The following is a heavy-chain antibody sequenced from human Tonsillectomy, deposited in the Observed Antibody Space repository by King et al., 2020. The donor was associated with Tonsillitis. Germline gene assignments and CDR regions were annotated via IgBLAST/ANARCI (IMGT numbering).Heavy chain of an antibody. CDR3: AKGKGKLWSSALDH. V-gene: IGHV3-9*01. Sequence: VQLVESGGGLVQPGRSLRLSCAASGFTFDDYAMHWVRQAPGKGLEWVSSIGYRSDRLGYGDSVKGRFIISRDSAKNSLYLQMNSLRAEDTALYYCAKGKGKLWSSALDHWGQGTLVTVSS. CDR2: IGYRSDRL. CDR1: GFTFDDYA. J-gene: IGHJ4*02. D-gene: IGHD3-10*01.